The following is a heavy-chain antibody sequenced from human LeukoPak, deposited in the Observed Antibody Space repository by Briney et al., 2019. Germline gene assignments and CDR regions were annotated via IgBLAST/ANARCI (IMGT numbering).Heavy chain of an antibody. CDR2: IYYSGST. CDR1: GGSISSYY. J-gene: IGHJ4*02. D-gene: IGHD3-9*01. V-gene: IGHV4-30-4*01. CDR3: ARGDAYYDILTDA. Sequence: SETLSLTCTVSGGSISSYYWSWIRQPPGKGLEWIGYIYYSGSTYYNPSLKSRVTISVDTSKNQFSLKLSSVTAADTAVYYCARGDAYYDILTDAWGQGTLVTVSS.